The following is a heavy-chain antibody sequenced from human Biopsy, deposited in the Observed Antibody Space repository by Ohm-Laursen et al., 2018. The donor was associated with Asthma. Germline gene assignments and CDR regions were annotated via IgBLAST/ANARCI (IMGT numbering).Heavy chain of an antibody. V-gene: IGHV1-3*04. J-gene: IGHJ3*01. CDR1: GYNFISFA. D-gene: IGHD3-9*01. CDR3: ARTYYDFLTGQVKDVFGV. CDR2: VNTGNGDT. Sequence: SSETVSCKASGYNFISFAIHWVRQAPGQRLEWMGWVNTGNGDTKYSQKFQGRVTITRDTSASTAYMELRSLRSEDTATYYCARTYYDFLTGQVKDVFGVWGQGTMVTVSS.